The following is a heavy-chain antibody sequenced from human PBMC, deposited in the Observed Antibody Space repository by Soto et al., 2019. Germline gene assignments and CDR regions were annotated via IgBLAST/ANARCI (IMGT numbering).Heavy chain of an antibody. J-gene: IGHJ4*02. CDR2: INPSGGST. CDR3: ARDWYYYGSGSYYFDY. Sequence: GASVKVSCKASGYIFSSYGIHWVRQAPGQGLEWMGTINPSGGSTTTYAQKFQGRVTMTRDTSTSTVYMELSSLRSEDTAVYYCARDWYYYGSGSYYFDYWGQGTLVTVSS. CDR1: GYIFSSYG. D-gene: IGHD3-10*01. V-gene: IGHV1-46*01.